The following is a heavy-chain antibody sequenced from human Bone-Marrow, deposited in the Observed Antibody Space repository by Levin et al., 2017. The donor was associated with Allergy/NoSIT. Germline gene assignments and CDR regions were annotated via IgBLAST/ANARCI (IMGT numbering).Heavy chain of an antibody. Sequence: SQTLSLTCTVSGDSITNTEYHWHWVRQSPGKGLEWIGYYYNSGDTDYNPSLQGRVPISVDTSRNQFSLRLNSVTAADTAVYYCARNGPYFYGMDIWGQGTTVTVSS. D-gene: IGHD4-17*01. CDR3: ARNGPYFYGMDI. V-gene: IGHV4-30-4*01. CDR2: YYNSGDT. CDR1: GDSITNTEYH. J-gene: IGHJ6*02.